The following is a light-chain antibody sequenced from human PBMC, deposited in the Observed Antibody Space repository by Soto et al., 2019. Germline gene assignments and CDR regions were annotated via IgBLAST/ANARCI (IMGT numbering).Light chain of an antibody. Sequence: DIQMTQSPSSLSASAGDRVTITCQSSQDIINHINWYQQKAGKAPKLLINDACNLETGVPSRFSGSGSGTDFTLSISSLQPEDIATSYCQQYVNVLTLGGGTKVEIK. CDR1: QDIINH. J-gene: IGKJ4*01. CDR2: DAC. CDR3: QQYVNVLT. V-gene: IGKV1-33*01.